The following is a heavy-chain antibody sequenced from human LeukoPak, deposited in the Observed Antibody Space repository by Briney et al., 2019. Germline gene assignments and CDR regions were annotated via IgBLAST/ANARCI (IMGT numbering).Heavy chain of an antibody. Sequence: SQTLSLTCTVSGGSISSGSYYWSWIRQPAGKGLEWIGRIYTSGSTNYNPSLKSRVTISVDTSKNQFSLKLSSVTAADTAVYYCARDCREWSKQNIYYYYYMDVWGKGTTVTVSS. D-gene: IGHD3-3*01. CDR1: GGSISSGSYY. CDR3: ARDCREWSKQNIYYYYYMDV. J-gene: IGHJ6*03. V-gene: IGHV4-61*02. CDR2: IYTSGST.